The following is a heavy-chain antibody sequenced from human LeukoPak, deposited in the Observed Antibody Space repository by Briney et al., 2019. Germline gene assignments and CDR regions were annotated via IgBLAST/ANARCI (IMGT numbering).Heavy chain of an antibody. CDR3: ARESSGYDWGFDY. J-gene: IGHJ4*02. V-gene: IGHV4-59*01. Sequence: SETLSLTCTVSSGSISSYYWSWIRQPPGKGLEWIGYIYYSGSTNYNPSLKSRVTISVDTSKNQFSLKLSSVTAADTAVYYCARESSGYDWGFDYWGQGTLVTVSS. D-gene: IGHD5-12*01. CDR1: SGSISSYY. CDR2: IYYSGST.